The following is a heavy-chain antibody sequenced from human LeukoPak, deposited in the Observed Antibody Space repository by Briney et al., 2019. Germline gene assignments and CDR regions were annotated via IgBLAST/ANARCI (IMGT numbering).Heavy chain of an antibody. V-gene: IGHV3-21*01. CDR1: GFTFSSYS. Sequence: GGSLRLSCAASGFTFSSYSMHWVRQAPGKGLEWVSSISSSSSYIYYADSVKGRFTISRDNAKNSLYLQMNSLRAEDTAVYYCARDGSGNFDYWGQGTLVTVSS. J-gene: IGHJ4*02. D-gene: IGHD3-10*01. CDR3: ARDGSGNFDY. CDR2: ISSSSSYI.